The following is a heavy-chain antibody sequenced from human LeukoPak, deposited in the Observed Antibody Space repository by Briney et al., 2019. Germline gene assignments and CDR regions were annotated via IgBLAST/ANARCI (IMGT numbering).Heavy chain of an antibody. D-gene: IGHD6-13*01. CDR2: FDPEDGET. Sequence: ASVEVSCKVSGYTLTELSMHWVRQAPGKGLEWMGGFDPEDGETIYAQKFQGRVTMTEDTSTDTAYMELSSLRSEDTAVYYCATGFVAAAGSKEYYFDYWGQGTLVTVSS. J-gene: IGHJ4*02. V-gene: IGHV1-24*01. CDR3: ATGFVAAAGSKEYYFDY. CDR1: GYTLTELS.